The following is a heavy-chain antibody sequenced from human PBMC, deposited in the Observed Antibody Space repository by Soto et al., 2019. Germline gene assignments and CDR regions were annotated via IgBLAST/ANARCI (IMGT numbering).Heavy chain of an antibody. V-gene: IGHV6-1*01. Sequence: SQTLSLTCAISGDSVSSNSAAWNWIRQSPSRGLEWLGRTYYRSKWYKDYAVSVKNRITINPDTSKNHFSLQLKSVTPEDTAVYYCARPISATVLSPFDYWGQGTLVTVSS. CDR3: ARPISATVLSPFDY. CDR2: TYYRSKWYK. D-gene: IGHD4-17*01. CDR1: GDSVSSNSAA. J-gene: IGHJ4*02.